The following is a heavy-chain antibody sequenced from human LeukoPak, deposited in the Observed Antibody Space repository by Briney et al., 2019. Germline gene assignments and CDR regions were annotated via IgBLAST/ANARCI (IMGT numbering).Heavy chain of an antibody. Sequence: PGGSLRLSCAASGFTFDDYGMSWVRQAPGKGLEWVSGINWNGGSTGYADSVEGRFTFSRDNAKNSLYLQMNSLRAEDTALYYCARFYDAYYFDYWGQGTLVTVSS. CDR3: ARFYDAYYFDY. V-gene: IGHV3-20*04. CDR2: INWNGGST. D-gene: IGHD2/OR15-2a*01. J-gene: IGHJ4*02. CDR1: GFTFDDYG.